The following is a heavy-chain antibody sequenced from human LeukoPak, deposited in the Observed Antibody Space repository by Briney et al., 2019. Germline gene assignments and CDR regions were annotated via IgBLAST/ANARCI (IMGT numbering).Heavy chain of an antibody. D-gene: IGHD3-10*01. Sequence: SVKVSCKASGGTFSSYAISWVRQAPGQGVEWMGRIIPILGIANYAQKFQGRVTITADKSTSTAYMELSSLRSEDTAVYYCARGFVWFGELGLDPWGQGTLVTVSS. CDR2: IIPILGIA. V-gene: IGHV1-69*04. J-gene: IGHJ5*02. CDR1: GGTFSSYA. CDR3: ARGFVWFGELGLDP.